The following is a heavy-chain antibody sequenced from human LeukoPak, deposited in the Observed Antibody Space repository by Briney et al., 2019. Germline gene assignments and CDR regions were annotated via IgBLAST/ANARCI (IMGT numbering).Heavy chain of an antibody. CDR3: AKYGSGGYYFDY. CDR2: IYYSGST. D-gene: IGHD3-10*01. CDR1: GGSISSSSYY. V-gene: IGHV4-39*07. J-gene: IGHJ4*02. Sequence: PSETLSLTCTVSGGSISSSSYYWGWIRQPPGKGLEWIGSIYYSGSTYYNPSLKSRVTISVDTSKNQFSLKLSSVTAADTAVYYCAKYGSGGYYFDYWGQGTLVTVSS.